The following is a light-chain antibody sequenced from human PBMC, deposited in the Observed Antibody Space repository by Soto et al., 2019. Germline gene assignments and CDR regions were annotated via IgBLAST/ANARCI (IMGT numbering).Light chain of an antibody. CDR2: RAS. CDR1: QNIYSN. CDR3: QQYNSFWT. V-gene: IGKV3-15*01. J-gene: IGKJ1*01. Sequence: EILLTQSPCTLSLSPGERATLSCRASQNIYSNVAWYQQRPGQAPRLLIYRASTRATGIPARFSGSGSGTEFTLTISSLQPVDFATYYCQQYNSFWTFGQGTKVDIK.